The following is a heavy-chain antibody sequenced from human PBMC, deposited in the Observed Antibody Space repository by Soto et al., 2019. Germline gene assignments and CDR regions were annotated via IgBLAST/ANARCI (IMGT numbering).Heavy chain of an antibody. CDR3: ARGDYYDSSGTDY. V-gene: IGHV4-34*01. J-gene: IGHJ4*02. D-gene: IGHD3-22*01. CDR1: GGSFSGYY. Sequence: QAQLQQWGAGLLKPSETLSLTCAVYGGSFSGYYWSWIRQPPGKGLEWIGEINHSGSTNYNPSLKSRVTISVDTSKNQFSLKLSSVTAADTAVYYCARGDYYDSSGTDYWGQGTLVTVSS. CDR2: INHSGST.